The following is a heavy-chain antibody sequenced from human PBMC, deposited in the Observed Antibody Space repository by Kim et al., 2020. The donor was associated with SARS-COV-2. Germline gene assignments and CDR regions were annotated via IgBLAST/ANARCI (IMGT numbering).Heavy chain of an antibody. Sequence: SETLSLTCTVSGGSISSYYWSWIRQPPGKGLEWIGYIYYSGSTNYNPSLKSRVTISVDTSKNQFSLKLSSVTAADTAVYYCASSYYYDSSGYSAEYFQHWGQGTLVTVSS. J-gene: IGHJ1*01. CDR1: GGSISSYY. V-gene: IGHV4-59*13. CDR3: ASSYYYDSSGYSAEYFQH. D-gene: IGHD3-22*01. CDR2: IYYSGST.